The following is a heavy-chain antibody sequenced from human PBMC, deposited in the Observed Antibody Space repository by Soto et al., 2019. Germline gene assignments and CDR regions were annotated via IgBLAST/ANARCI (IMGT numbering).Heavy chain of an antibody. CDR1: GYTFTGYY. Sequence: GASVKVSCKASGYTFTGYYLHWVRQAPGQGLEWMGWINPKSGGTKYAQNFQGRVTMTTDTSTSTAYMELRSLRSDDTAVYYCARYCSSTSCDHYFDYWGQGTLVTVSS. D-gene: IGHD2-2*01. CDR3: ARYCSSTSCDHYFDY. V-gene: IGHV1-2*02. CDR2: INPKSGGT. J-gene: IGHJ4*02.